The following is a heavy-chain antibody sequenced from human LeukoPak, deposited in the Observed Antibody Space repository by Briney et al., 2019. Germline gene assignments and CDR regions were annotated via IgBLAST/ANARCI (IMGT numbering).Heavy chain of an antibody. CDR2: MNPNSGNT. Sequence: ASVKVSCKASGYTFTSYDINWVRQATGQGLEWMGWMNPNSGNTGYAQKFQGRVTMTRNTSISTAYMEQSSLRSEDTAVYYCARAGEFLYDLWSGYPLYYYYYYYMDAWGKGTTVTVSS. CDR3: ARAGEFLYDLWSGYPLYYYYYYYMDA. J-gene: IGHJ6*03. CDR1: GYTFTSYD. V-gene: IGHV1-8*01. D-gene: IGHD3-3*01.